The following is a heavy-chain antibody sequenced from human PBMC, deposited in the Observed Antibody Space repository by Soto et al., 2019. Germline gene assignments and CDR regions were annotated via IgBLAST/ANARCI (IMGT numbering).Heavy chain of an antibody. CDR3: ARDTDLEMATIHYFDY. J-gene: IGHJ4*02. CDR2: ISYDGSNK. V-gene: IGHV3-30-3*01. Sequence: GGSLRLSCAASGFTFSSYAMHWVRQAPGKGLEWVAVISYDGSNKYYADSVKGRFTISRDNSKNTLYLQMNSLRAEDTAVYYCARDTDLEMATIHYFDYWGQGTLVTVSS. D-gene: IGHD5-12*01. CDR1: GFTFSSYA.